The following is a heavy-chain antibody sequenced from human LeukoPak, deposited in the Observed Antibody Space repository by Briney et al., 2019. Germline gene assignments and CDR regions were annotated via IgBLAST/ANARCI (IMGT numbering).Heavy chain of an antibody. V-gene: IGHV3-30*04. D-gene: IGHD1-26*01. J-gene: IGHJ4*02. Sequence: GRSLRLSCAASGLTYSSYAMHWVRQAPGKGLEWVAVISYDGSNKYYADSVKGRFTISRDNSKNTLYLQMNSLRAEDTAVYYCARDYRVGANPPFDYWGQGTLVTVSS. CDR1: GLTYSSYA. CDR3: ARDYRVGANPPFDY. CDR2: ISYDGSNK.